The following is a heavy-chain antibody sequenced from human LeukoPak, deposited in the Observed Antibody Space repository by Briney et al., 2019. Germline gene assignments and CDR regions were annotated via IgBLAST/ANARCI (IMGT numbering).Heavy chain of an antibody. Sequence: ASETLSLTCAVYGGSFSGYYWSWIRQPPGKGLEWIGEINHSGSTNYNPSLKSRVTISVDTSKNQFSLKLSSVTAADTAVYYCASLANYYDSSGYYYWGQGTLVTVSS. J-gene: IGHJ4*02. CDR3: ASLANYYDSSGYYY. CDR2: INHSGST. V-gene: IGHV4-34*01. D-gene: IGHD3-22*01. CDR1: GGSFSGYY.